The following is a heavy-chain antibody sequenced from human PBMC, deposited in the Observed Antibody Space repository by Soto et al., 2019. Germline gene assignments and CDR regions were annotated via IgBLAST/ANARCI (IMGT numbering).Heavy chain of an antibody. CDR3: ATYTVGEGGRGY. Sequence: QVQLQESGPGLVKPSETLSLTCTVSGGSMRGQHWSWIRQPPGKGLEWIGHHSDSTNYNPSLKSRITISTDTSTNQFSLKLSPVTAAGTAVYYCATYTVGEGGRGYWGQGTLVTVSS. CDR1: GGSMRGQH. V-gene: IGHV4-4*09. CDR2: HHSDST. J-gene: IGHJ4*02. D-gene: IGHD3-16*01.